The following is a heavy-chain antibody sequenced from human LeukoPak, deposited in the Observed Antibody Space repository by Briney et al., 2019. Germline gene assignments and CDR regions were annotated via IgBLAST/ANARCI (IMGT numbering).Heavy chain of an antibody. J-gene: IGHJ5*02. CDR3: ARAPSGSSSWYNWFDP. CDR1: GYTFTSYD. Sequence: ASVKVSCKASGYTFTSYDINWVRQATGQGLEWMGRIIPILGIANYAQKFQGRVTITADKSTSTAYMELSSLRSEDTAVYYCARAPSGSSSWYNWFDPWGQGTLVTVSS. CDR2: IIPILGIA. V-gene: IGHV1-69*04. D-gene: IGHD6-13*01.